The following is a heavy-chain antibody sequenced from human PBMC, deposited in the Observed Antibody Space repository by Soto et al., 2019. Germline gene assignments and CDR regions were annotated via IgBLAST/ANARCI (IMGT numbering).Heavy chain of an antibody. CDR2: IIPIFGTA. Sequence: SVKVSCKASGGTFSSYAISWVRQAPGQGLEWMGGIIPIFGTANYAQKFQGRVTITADKSTSTAYMELSSLRSEDTAVYYCASYCSGGSCNTNYYYGMDVWGQGTTVTVSS. D-gene: IGHD2-15*01. J-gene: IGHJ6*02. V-gene: IGHV1-69*06. CDR1: GGTFSSYA. CDR3: ASYCSGGSCNTNYYYGMDV.